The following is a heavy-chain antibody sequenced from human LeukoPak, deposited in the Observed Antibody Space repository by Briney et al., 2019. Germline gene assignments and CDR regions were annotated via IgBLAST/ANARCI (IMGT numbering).Heavy chain of an antibody. CDR1: GFTFSDYY. CDR2: ISSSSSYT. Sequence: PGGSLRLSCAASGFTFSDYYMSWIRQAPGKGLEWVSYISSSSSYTNYADSVKGRFTISRDNAKNSLYLQMNSLRAEDTAVYYCAKGSSSGWYGEGAFDIWGQETMVTVSS. V-gene: IGHV3-11*06. D-gene: IGHD6-19*01. CDR3: AKGSSSGWYGEGAFDI. J-gene: IGHJ3*02.